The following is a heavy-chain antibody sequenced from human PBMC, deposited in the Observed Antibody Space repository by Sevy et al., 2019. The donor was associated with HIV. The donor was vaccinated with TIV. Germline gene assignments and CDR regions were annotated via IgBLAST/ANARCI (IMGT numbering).Heavy chain of an antibody. CDR1: GFPFNDHA. V-gene: IGHV3-9*01. CDR3: AKDINRGCDGINCYPYYYYFYGLDV. Sequence: GGSLRLSCAASGFPFNDHAMHWVRQVPGKGLEWVSGVSWNSRNIGYADSVKGRFTISRDNANHFLYLEMNSLRPEDTAFYYCAKDINRGCDGINCYPYYYYFYGLDVWGQVTTVTVSS. CDR2: VSWNSRNI. D-gene: IGHD2-21*01. J-gene: IGHJ6*02.